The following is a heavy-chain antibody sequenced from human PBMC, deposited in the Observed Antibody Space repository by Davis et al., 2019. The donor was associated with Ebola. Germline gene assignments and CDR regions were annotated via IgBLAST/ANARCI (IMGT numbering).Heavy chain of an antibody. CDR1: GGAFRSYS. D-gene: IGHD2-21*01. CDR3: AGYCGGSVCSYSVMDV. J-gene: IGHJ6*02. CDR2: LSAYNRRT. Sequence: AASVKVSCKASGGAFRSYSITWVRQAPGQGLEWMGWLSAYNRRTNYAQKFQGRVTMTTDSSTSTAYMELSSLRSDDTAVYFCAGYCGGSVCSYSVMDVWGQGTSVTVSS. V-gene: IGHV1-18*01.